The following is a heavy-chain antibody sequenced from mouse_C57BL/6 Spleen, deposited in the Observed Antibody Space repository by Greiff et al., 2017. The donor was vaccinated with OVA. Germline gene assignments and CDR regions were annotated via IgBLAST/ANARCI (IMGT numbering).Heavy chain of an antibody. J-gene: IGHJ3*01. Sequence: QVQLQQPGAELVKPGASVKLSCKASGYTFTSYWMHWVKQRPGQGLEWIGMIHPNSGSTNYNEKFKSKATLTVDKSSSTAYMQLSSLTSEDSAVYYGARTGTGAWFAYWGQGTLVTVSA. CDR2: IHPNSGST. CDR1: GYTFTSYW. CDR3: ARTGTGAWFAY. D-gene: IGHD4-1*01. V-gene: IGHV1-64*01.